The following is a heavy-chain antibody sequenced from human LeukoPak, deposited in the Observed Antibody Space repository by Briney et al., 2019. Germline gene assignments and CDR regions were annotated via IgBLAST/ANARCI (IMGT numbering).Heavy chain of an antibody. J-gene: IGHJ4*02. CDR3: ARDGGVVVVPGAFDY. CDR1: GYTFTSYY. D-gene: IGHD2-2*01. V-gene: IGHV1-46*01. CDR2: INPSGGST. Sequence: ASVKVSCKASGYTFTSYYMHWVRQAPGQGLEWMGIINPSGGSTSYAQKSQGRVTMTRDTSTSTVYMELSSLRSEDTAVYYCARDGGVVVVPGAFDYWGQGTLVTVSS.